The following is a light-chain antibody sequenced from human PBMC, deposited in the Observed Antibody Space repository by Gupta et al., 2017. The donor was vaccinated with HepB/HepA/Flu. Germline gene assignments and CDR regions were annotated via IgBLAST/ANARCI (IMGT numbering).Light chain of an antibody. CDR3: LQCRSTPRT. Sequence: DIVMTQSPDSLTVSPGERATINCKSSQSVLCSTNSKNYLAWYQQKPGQPPRLLIYWASNRESGVPDRFSGSGSGTDFTLTISSVEAEDGAVYFCLQCRSTPRTFGQGTTVEIK. V-gene: IGKV4-1*01. CDR2: WAS. CDR1: QSVLCSTNSKNY. J-gene: IGKJ1*01.